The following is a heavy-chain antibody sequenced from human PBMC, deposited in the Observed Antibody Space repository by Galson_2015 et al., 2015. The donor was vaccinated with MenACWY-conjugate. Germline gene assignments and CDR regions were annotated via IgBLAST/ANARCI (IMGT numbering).Heavy chain of an antibody. J-gene: IGHJ4*02. CDR1: GFTFSDYY. CDR3: ARYYDRTGYYGRKLDD. D-gene: IGHD3-22*01. Sequence: SLRLSCAASGFTFSDYYMSWIRQAPGTGLEWVSYISTTTTYTDYADSVKGRFTIYRDHGRNSLDLQINGLRAEDTAVYYCARYYDRTGYYGRKLDDWGQGTLVTVSS. CDR2: ISTTTTYT. V-gene: IGHV3-11*03.